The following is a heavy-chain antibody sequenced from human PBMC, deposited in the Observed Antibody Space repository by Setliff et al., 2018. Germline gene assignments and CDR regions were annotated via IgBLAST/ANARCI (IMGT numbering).Heavy chain of an antibody. CDR2: MYASGTT. Sequence: PSETLSLTCTVSGGSISSHFWSWIRQSPGKGLKWIGYMYASGTTDYNPSLESRVAILADTSKNQFSLKLSSVTAADTAVYYCARDPSSGSYYGGSIFYFDDWGPGILVTVSS. CDR3: ARDPSSGSYYGGSIFYFDD. J-gene: IGHJ4*02. CDR1: GGSISSHF. V-gene: IGHV4-59*11. D-gene: IGHD1-26*01.